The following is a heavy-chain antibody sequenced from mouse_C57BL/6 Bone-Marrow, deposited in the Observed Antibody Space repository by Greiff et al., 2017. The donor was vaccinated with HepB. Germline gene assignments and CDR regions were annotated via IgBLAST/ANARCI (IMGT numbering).Heavy chain of an antibody. CDR3: AGETITTAKEGFAY. D-gene: IGHD1-1*01. V-gene: IGHV12-3*01. CDR2: ITHSGET. Sequence: QVQLQESGPGLVKPSQSLFLTCSITGFPITSGYYWIWIRQSPGKPLEWMGYITHSGETFYNPSLQSPISITRETSKNQFFLQLNSVTTEDTAMYYCAGETITTAKEGFAYWGQGTLVTVSA. CDR1: GFPITSGYY. J-gene: IGHJ3*01.